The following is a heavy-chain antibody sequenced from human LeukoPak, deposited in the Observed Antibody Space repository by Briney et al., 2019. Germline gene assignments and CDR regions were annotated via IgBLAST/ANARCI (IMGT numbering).Heavy chain of an antibody. CDR2: IHYSGST. D-gene: IGHD3-22*01. J-gene: IGHJ4*02. V-gene: IGHV4-59*01. CDR1: GGSISSYY. Sequence: SETLSLTCTVSGGSISSYYWSWIRQPPEKGLEWIGYIHYSGSTNYNPSLKSRVTISVDRPKNQSSLKLSPVTAADTAVYYCARVLGSSGFYYFDCWGQGTLVTVSS. CDR3: ARVLGSSGFYYFDC.